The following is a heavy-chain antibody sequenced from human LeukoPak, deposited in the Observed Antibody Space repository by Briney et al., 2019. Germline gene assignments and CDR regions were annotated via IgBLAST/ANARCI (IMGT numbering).Heavy chain of an antibody. CDR1: GLTFSRYA. Sequence: GRSLRLSCAAPGLTFSRYAMHWVRQAPGKGLEWVSVISKDGNSVRYADSVRGRFIISRDNYKNTLYLQMNSLRAEDTAVYYCARDWGDPAPWGQGTLVTVSS. CDR3: ARDWGDPAP. CDR2: ISKDGNSV. V-gene: IGHV3-30-3*01. J-gene: IGHJ5*02. D-gene: IGHD3-16*01.